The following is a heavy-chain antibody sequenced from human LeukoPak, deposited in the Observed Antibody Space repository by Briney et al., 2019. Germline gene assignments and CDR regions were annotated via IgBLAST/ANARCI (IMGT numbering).Heavy chain of an antibody. CDR1: GYTFTSYF. Sequence: ASVKVSCKASGYTFTSYFMHWVRQAPGQGLEWMGIINPSGGSTSYAQKFQGRVTMTRDTSTSTVYMELSSLRSEDTAVYYCAREEVAVGYCSSTSCYPNYYYGMDVWGQGTTVTVSS. CDR2: INPSGGST. CDR3: AREEVAVGYCSSTSCYPNYYYGMDV. J-gene: IGHJ6*02. V-gene: IGHV1-46*01. D-gene: IGHD2-2*01.